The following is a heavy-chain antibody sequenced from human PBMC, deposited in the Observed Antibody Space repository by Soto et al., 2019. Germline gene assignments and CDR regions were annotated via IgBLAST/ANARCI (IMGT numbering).Heavy chain of an antibody. Sequence: SETLSLTCAVYGGSFSGYYWSWIRQPPGKGLEWIGEINHSGSTNYNPSLKSRVTISVDTSKNQFSLKLSSVTAADTAVYYCARGPRSITIFGVVIIRSYNWFDPWGQGTLVTVSS. D-gene: IGHD3-3*01. CDR1: GGSFSGYY. CDR3: ARGPRSITIFGVVIIRSYNWFDP. CDR2: INHSGST. J-gene: IGHJ5*02. V-gene: IGHV4-34*01.